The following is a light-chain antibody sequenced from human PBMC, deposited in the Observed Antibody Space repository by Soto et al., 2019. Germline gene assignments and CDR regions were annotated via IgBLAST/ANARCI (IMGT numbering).Light chain of an antibody. J-gene: IGLJ3*02. CDR1: SSNIGSNT. V-gene: IGLV1-44*01. CDR2: NNN. CDR3: AAWDDRLNGWV. Sequence: QAVVTQPPSASGTPGQRVTISCSGSSSNIGSNTVNWYQQLPGTAPKLLIYNNNQRPSGVPDRFSGSKSGTSASLAISGLQSEDEGDYYCAAWDDRLNGWVLGGGTKLTVL.